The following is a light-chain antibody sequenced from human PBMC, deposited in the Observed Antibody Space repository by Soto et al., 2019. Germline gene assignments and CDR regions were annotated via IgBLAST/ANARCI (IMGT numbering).Light chain of an antibody. Sequence: EIVMTQSPATLSVSPGERATLSCRHSQSVSSNLAWYQQKPGQAHRLLIHGAFTRATGIPARFSGSGSGTEFTLTISTLQSEDFAVYYCQQRADWPITFGQGTRLEIK. V-gene: IGKV3-15*01. CDR2: GAF. CDR3: QQRADWPIT. CDR1: QSVSSN. J-gene: IGKJ5*01.